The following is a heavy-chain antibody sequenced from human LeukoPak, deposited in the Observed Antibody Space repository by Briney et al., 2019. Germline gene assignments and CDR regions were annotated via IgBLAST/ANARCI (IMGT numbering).Heavy chain of an antibody. Sequence: PGGSLTLSCEGSGFSVSTNYMNWVRQAPGKGLEWVSILYSGSSTYYTDSAKGRFTVSRDDSKNTLYLHMNSLGVEDTAVYYCARVGDHYHWYLDVWGRGTLVTVSS. J-gene: IGHJ2*01. D-gene: IGHD3-10*01. V-gene: IGHV3-53*01. CDR1: GFSVSTNY. CDR2: LYSGSST. CDR3: ARVGDHYHWYLDV.